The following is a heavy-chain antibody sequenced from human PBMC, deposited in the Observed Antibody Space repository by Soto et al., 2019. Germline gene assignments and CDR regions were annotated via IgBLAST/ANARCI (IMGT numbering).Heavy chain of an antibody. CDR2: IFQSGST. CDR3: ARGRGRYSSGWSWFDP. J-gene: IGHJ5*02. D-gene: IGHD6-19*01. CDR1: GGTIRSPDW. Sequence: TLSLTCGVSGGTIRSPDWWTWVRQPPGKGLEWIGEIFQSGSTNYTPSLESRVTISVDKSKNQFSLTLTSVTAADTAVYFCARGRGRYSSGWSWFDPWGQGILVTVSS. V-gene: IGHV4-4*01.